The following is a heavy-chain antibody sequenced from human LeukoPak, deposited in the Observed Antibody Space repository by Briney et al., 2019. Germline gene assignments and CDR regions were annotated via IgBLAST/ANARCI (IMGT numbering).Heavy chain of an antibody. V-gene: IGHV1-2*02. CDR2: INPNSGGT. CDR1: GYTFTGYY. D-gene: IGHD1-26*01. J-gene: IGHJ3*02. CDR3: AREWELAAFDI. Sequence: ASVKVSCKASGYTFTGYYMHCVRQAPGQGLEWMGWINPNSGGTNYAQKFQGRATMTRDTSISTAYMELSRLRSDDTAVYYCAREWELAAFDIWGQGTMVTVSS.